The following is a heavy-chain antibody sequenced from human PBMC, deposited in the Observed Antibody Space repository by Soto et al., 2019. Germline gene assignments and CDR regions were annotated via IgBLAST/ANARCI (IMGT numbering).Heavy chain of an antibody. Sequence: GGSLRLSCAASGFTFSSYAMSWVRQAPGKGLEWVSAISGSGGSTYYADSVKGRFTISRDNSKNTLYLQMNSLRAEDTAVYYCAKDELPQWELIPGNYWGQGTLVTVSS. J-gene: IGHJ4*02. CDR1: GFTFSSYA. D-gene: IGHD1-26*01. CDR2: ISGSGGST. V-gene: IGHV3-23*01. CDR3: AKDELPQWELIPGNY.